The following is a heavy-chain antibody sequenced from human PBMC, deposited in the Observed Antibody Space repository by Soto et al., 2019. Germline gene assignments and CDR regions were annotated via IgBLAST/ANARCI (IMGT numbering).Heavy chain of an antibody. CDR1: GFTFSSYE. Sequence: VQLVESGGGVVQPGRSLRLSCAASGFTFSSYEMNWVRQAPGKGLEWVSYISYSGTSIYYADSVKGRFTISRDNINNSLFLQMNSLRVEDTAVYYCARGLFGVVPTSNWYFDLWGRGTLVTVS. D-gene: IGHD3-3*01. CDR2: ISYSGTSI. V-gene: IGHV3-48*03. J-gene: IGHJ2*01. CDR3: ARGLFGVVPTSNWYFDL.